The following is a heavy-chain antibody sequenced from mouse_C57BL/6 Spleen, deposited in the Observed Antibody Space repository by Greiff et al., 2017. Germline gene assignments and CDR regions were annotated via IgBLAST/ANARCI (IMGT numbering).Heavy chain of an antibody. D-gene: IGHD1-1*01. V-gene: IGHV1-55*01. CDR3: ARKLLRFYYFDY. Sequence: VQLQQPGAELVKPGASVKMSCKASGYTFTSYWITWVKQRPGQGLEWIGDIYPGSGSTNYNEKFKSKATLTVDTSSSTAYMQLSSLTSEDSAVYYCARKLLRFYYFDYWGQGTTLTVSS. CDR1: GYTFTSYW. CDR2: IYPGSGST. J-gene: IGHJ2*01.